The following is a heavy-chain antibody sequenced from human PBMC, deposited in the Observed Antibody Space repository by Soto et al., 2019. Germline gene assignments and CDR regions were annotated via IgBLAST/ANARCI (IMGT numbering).Heavy chain of an antibody. Sequence: QVQLQESGPGLVKPSQTLSLTCTVSGGSINSGGYCWSWIRQHPGKGLDWIGCISYGGSTSYNPALQRRVTISVDKSKNDFALKLTYVTAADTAVYYCSRGILVWGQGALLTVSS. D-gene: IGHD5-18*01. CDR3: SRGILV. CDR1: GGSINSGGYC. J-gene: IGHJ4*02. CDR2: ISYGGST. V-gene: IGHV4-31*03.